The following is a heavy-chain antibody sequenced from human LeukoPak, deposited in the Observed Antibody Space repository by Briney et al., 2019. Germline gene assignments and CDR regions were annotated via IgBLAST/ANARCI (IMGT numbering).Heavy chain of an antibody. CDR1: GFTSSSYA. CDR2: ISGSGSGT. Sequence: GGSLRLSCAASGFTSSSYAMSWVRQAPGKGLEWVSGISGSGSGTYYPDSVKGRFTISRDNSKNTLYLQMNSLRAEDTAVYYCAKGGIAAAGTSFYFDYWGQGTLVTVSS. V-gene: IGHV3-23*01. CDR3: AKGGIAAAGTSFYFDY. J-gene: IGHJ4*02. D-gene: IGHD6-13*01.